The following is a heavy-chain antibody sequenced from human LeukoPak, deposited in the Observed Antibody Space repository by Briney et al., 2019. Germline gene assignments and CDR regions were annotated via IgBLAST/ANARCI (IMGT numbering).Heavy chain of an antibody. D-gene: IGHD5-12*01. V-gene: IGHV4-59*01. CDR2: IYYSGST. J-gene: IGHJ4*02. Sequence: SETLSLTCTVSGGSISSYYWSWIRQPPGKGLEWIGYIYYSGSTYYNPSLKSRVTISVHTSKNQFSLKLSSVTAADTAVYYCAGLSGYDWESFYDYWGQGTLVTVSS. CDR3: AGLSGYDWESFYDY. CDR1: GGSISSYY.